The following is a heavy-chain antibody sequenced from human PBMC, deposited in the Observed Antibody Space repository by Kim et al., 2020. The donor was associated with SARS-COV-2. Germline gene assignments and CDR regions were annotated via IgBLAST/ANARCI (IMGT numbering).Heavy chain of an antibody. V-gene: IGHV5-10-1*01. D-gene: IGHD3-10*01. CDR2: IDPSDSYT. CDR3: ARHVQELWFGANYGMDV. Sequence: GESLKISCKGSGYSFTSYWISWVRQMPGKGLEWMGRIDPSDSYTNYSPSFQGHVTISADKSISTAYLQWSSLKASDTAMYYCARHVQELWFGANYGMDVWGQGTTVTVSS. CDR1: GYSFTSYW. J-gene: IGHJ6*02.